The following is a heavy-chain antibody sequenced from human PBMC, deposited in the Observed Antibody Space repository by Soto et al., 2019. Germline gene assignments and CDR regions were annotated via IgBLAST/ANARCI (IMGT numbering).Heavy chain of an antibody. V-gene: IGHV3-7*03. Sequence: PGGSLRLSCAAAGFTFINYWMSWVLQAPGNGLEWVANIKQGGSEKYYVDSVKGRFTISRDNAKNSLYLQMNSLRAEDTAVYYCVRDDNPIFGVVYPYYYYGMDVWGQGTTVTVSS. CDR2: IKQGGSEK. CDR1: GFTFINYW. CDR3: VRDDNPIFGVVYPYYYYGMDV. D-gene: IGHD3-3*01. J-gene: IGHJ6*02.